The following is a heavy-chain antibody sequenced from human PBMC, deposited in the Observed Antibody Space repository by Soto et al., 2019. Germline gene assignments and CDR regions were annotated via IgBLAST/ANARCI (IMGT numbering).Heavy chain of an antibody. CDR3: ARDGGGYSYGFINGGGMDV. CDR1: GGSISSGGYY. V-gene: IGHV4-31*03. J-gene: IGHJ6*02. CDR2: IYYSGST. Sequence: SETLSLTCTVSGGSISSGGYYWSWILHHPGKGLEWIGYIYYSGSTYYNPSLKSRVTISVDTSKNHFSLKLSSVTAADTAVYYRARDGGGYSYGFINGGGMDVWGQGTPVPVS. D-gene: IGHD5-18*01.